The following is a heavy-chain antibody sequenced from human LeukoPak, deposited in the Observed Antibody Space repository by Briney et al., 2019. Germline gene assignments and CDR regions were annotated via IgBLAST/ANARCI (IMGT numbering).Heavy chain of an antibody. J-gene: IGHJ6*03. CDR1: GGSISSSSYY. V-gene: IGHV4-39*07. CDR2: IYYSGST. Sequence: PSETLSLTCTVSGGSISSSSYYWGWIRQPPGKGLEWTGSIYYSGSTYYSPSLKSRVTISVDTSKNQFSLKLSSVTAADTAVYYCASGHYYYHYMDIWGKGTRSPSP. CDR3: ASGHYYYHYMDI.